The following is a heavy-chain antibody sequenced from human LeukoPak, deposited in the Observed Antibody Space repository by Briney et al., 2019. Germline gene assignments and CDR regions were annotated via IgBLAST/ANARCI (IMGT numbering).Heavy chain of an antibody. CDR1: GYTFTGYY. Sequence: ASVKVSCKASGYTFTGYYMHWVRQAPGHGLEWMGWINPNTGGTNYAQEFQGRVAMTRETSISTAYMELTSLRSDDTAVYYCSRDFLTEGLVWHHFDYWGQGTLVTVSS. V-gene: IGHV1-2*02. CDR3: SRDFLTEGLVWHHFDY. D-gene: IGHD3-9*01. CDR2: INPNTGGT. J-gene: IGHJ4*02.